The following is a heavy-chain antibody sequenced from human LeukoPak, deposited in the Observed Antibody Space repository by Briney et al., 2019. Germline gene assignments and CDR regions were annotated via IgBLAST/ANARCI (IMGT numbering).Heavy chain of an antibody. V-gene: IGHV3-21*01. J-gene: IGHJ4*02. Sequence: GGSLRLSCAASGFTFSSYSMNWVRQAPGKGLEWVSSISSSSSYIYYADSVKGRFTISRDNAKNSLYLQMNSLRAEDTAVYYCARVRTDFDWLLCADYWGQGTLVTVSS. CDR3: ARVRTDFDWLLCADY. CDR2: ISSSSSYI. CDR1: GFTFSSYS. D-gene: IGHD3-9*01.